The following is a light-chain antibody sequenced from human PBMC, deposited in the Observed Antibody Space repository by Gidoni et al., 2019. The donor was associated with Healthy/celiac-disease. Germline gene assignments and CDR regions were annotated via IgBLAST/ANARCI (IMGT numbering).Light chain of an antibody. CDR3: SSYTSSSTLYV. CDR2: DVS. Sequence: QSALTQPASVSGSPRQSITISCTGTSRDVGGYNYVSWYQQHPGKAPKLMIYDVSNRPSGVSNRFSGSKSGNTASLTISGLQAEDEADYYCSSYTSSSTLYVFGTGTKVTVL. J-gene: IGLJ1*01. CDR1: SRDVGGYNY. V-gene: IGLV2-14*01.